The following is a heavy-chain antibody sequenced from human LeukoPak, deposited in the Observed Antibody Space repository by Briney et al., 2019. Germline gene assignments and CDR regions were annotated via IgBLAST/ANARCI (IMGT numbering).Heavy chain of an antibody. V-gene: IGHV4-34*01. Sequence: SSETLSLTCAVYGGSFSGYYWSWIRQPPGKGLEWIGEINHSGSTNYNPSLKSRVTISVDTSKNQFSLKLSSVTAADTAVYYCARGNEYVWGSYRYRLYYFDYWGQGTLVTVSS. CDR1: GGSFSGYY. J-gene: IGHJ4*02. CDR3: ARGNEYVWGSYRYRLYYFDY. D-gene: IGHD3-16*02. CDR2: INHSGST.